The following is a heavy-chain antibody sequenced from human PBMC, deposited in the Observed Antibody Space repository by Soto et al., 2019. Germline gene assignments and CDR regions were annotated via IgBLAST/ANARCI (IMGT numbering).Heavy chain of an antibody. CDR3: LAQVYYYYGMDV. Sequence: PGGSLRLSCAASGFTFSSYAMSWVRQAPGKGLEWVSAISGSGGSTYYADSVKGRFTISRDNSKNTLYLQMNSLRAEDTAVYYCLAQVYYYYGMDVWGQGTTVNVSS. CDR1: GFTFSSYA. CDR2: ISGSGGST. J-gene: IGHJ6*01. V-gene: IGHV3-23*01. D-gene: IGHD3-3*02.